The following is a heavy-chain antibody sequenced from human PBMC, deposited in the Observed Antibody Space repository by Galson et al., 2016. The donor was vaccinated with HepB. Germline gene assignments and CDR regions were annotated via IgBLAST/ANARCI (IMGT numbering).Heavy chain of an antibody. CDR1: GYSFSNYG. CDR3: ARGSTATSPLAY. J-gene: IGHJ4*02. CDR2: ISTYNGNT. D-gene: IGHD1-1*01. V-gene: IGHV1-18*01. Sequence: SVKVSCKASGYSFSNYGITWVRQAPGQGLEWMGWISTYNGNTDYDQKLHGRLTLTTDASTTTAYLELRSLRFDDTAVYYCARGSTATSPLAYWGQGTLVTAPS.